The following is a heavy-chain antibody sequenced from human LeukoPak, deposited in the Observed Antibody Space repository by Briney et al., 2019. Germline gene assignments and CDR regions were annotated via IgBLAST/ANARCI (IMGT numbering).Heavy chain of an antibody. CDR3: ARGYVDTAMVTDFDY. CDR1: GYTFTSYG. V-gene: IGHV1-18*01. Sequence: ASVKVSCKASGYTFTSYGISWVQQAPGQGLEWMGWISAYNGNTNYAQKLQGRVTMTTDTSTSTAYMELRSLRSDDTAVYYCARGYVDTAMVTDFDYWGQGTLVTVSS. D-gene: IGHD5-18*01. CDR2: ISAYNGNT. J-gene: IGHJ4*02.